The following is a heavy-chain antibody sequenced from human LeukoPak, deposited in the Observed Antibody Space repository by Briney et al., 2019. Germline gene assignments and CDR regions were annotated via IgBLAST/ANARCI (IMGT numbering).Heavy chain of an antibody. V-gene: IGHV3-7*01. Sequence: GGSLRLSCVASGFTVGQHWTTWVRQAPGKGLEWVAHINADGSERDSVDSGTGRFTISKDNAKNSVYLQLSSLRAEDTARYYCARGHYGLDIWGQGTMVTVSS. D-gene: IGHD4-17*01. J-gene: IGHJ3*02. CDR2: INADGSER. CDR3: ARGHYGLDI. CDR1: GFTVGQHW.